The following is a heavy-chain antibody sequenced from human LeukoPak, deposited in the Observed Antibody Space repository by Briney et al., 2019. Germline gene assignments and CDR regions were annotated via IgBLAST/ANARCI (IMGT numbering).Heavy chain of an antibody. Sequence: PGRSLRLSCVASGFTFSSYWMSWVRQAPGQGLEWVANIKQDGSEKYYVDSVKGRFTISRDNAKNSLYLQMNSLRVEDTAVYYCASSSWYVRYYYMDVWGKGTTVTVSS. D-gene: IGHD6-13*01. V-gene: IGHV3-7*01. CDR2: IKQDGSEK. CDR1: GFTFSSYW. J-gene: IGHJ6*03. CDR3: ASSSWYVRYYYMDV.